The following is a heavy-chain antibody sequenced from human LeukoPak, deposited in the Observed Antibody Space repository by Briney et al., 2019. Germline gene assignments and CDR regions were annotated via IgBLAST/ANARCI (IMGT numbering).Heavy chain of an antibody. J-gene: IGHJ4*02. CDR3: ARRGFNDPYYYDSSGPGKFDY. D-gene: IGHD3-22*01. CDR2: IYYSGST. V-gene: IGHV4-38-2*01. Sequence: GSLRLSCAASGFTFSSYSMNWVRQAPGKGLEWIGSIYYSGSTYYNPSLKSRVTISVDTSKNQFSLKLSSVTAADTAVYYCARRGFNDPYYYDSSGPGKFDYWGQGTLVTVSS. CDR1: GFTFSSYS.